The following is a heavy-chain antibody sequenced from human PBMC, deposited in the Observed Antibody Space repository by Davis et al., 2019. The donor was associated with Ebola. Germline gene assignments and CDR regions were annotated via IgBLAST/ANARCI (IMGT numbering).Heavy chain of an antibody. J-gene: IGHJ3*02. V-gene: IGHV1-69*13. Sequence: SVKVSCKASGGTFSSYAISWVRQAPGQGLEWMGGIIPIFGTANYAQKFQGRVTITADESTSTAYMELSSLRSEDTAVYYCARFFWSGFSFDAFDIWGQGTMVTVSS. CDR1: GGTFSSYA. CDR3: ARFFWSGFSFDAFDI. CDR2: IIPIFGTA. D-gene: IGHD3-3*01.